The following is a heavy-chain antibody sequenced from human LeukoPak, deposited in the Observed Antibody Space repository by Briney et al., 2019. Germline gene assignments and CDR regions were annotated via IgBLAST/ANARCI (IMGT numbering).Heavy chain of an antibody. Sequence: GGTLRLSCAASGFTFSSYGMSWVRQAPGKGLEWVSAISGSGGSTYYADSVKGRFTISRDNSKNTLYLQMNSLRAEDTAVYYCAKGVAVAPDVTPFDYWGQGTLVTVSS. J-gene: IGHJ4*02. V-gene: IGHV3-23*01. D-gene: IGHD2-2*01. CDR2: ISGSGGST. CDR1: GFTFSSYG. CDR3: AKGVAVAPDVTPFDY.